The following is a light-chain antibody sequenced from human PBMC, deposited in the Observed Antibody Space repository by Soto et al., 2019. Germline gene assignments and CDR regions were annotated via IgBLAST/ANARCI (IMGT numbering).Light chain of an antibody. CDR2: DVS. CDR1: SSDIGGYNY. CDR3: SSYTSSSTYV. V-gene: IGLV2-14*01. Sequence: LTQPASVSGSPGQSITISCTGTSSDIGGYNYVSWYQQHPGKAPKLMIYDVSNRPSGVSNRFSGSKSGNTASLTISGLQAEDEADYYCSSYTSSSTYVFGTGTKV. J-gene: IGLJ1*01.